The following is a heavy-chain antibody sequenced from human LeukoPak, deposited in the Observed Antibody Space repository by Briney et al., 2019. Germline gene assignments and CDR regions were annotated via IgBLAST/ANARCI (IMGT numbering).Heavy chain of an antibody. Sequence: PSETLSLTCTVSGVSISSSSYYWGWLRQPPGKGLEWIGSIYYSGSTYYNPSLKSRVTISVDTSKNQFSLKLSSVTAADTAVYYCARVEQLVPNYFDYWGQGTLVTVSS. D-gene: IGHD6-13*01. J-gene: IGHJ4*02. CDR3: ARVEQLVPNYFDY. CDR2: IYYSGST. CDR1: GVSISSSSYY. V-gene: IGHV4-39*07.